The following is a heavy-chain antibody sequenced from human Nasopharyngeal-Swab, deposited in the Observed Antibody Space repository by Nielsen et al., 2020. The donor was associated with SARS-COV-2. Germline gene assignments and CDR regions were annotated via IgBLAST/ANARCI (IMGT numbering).Heavy chain of an antibody. D-gene: IGHD6-13*01. CDR1: GYTFTSYG. V-gene: IGHV1-18*01. Sequence: ASVKVSCKASGYTFTSYGISWVRQAPGQGLVWMGWISAYNGNTNYAQKLQGRVTMTTDTSTSTAYMELRSLRSDDTAVYYCAREGGIAAAGTGYYYYYGMDVWGQGTTVTVSS. CDR3: AREGGIAAAGTGYYYYYGMDV. CDR2: ISAYNGNT. J-gene: IGHJ6*02.